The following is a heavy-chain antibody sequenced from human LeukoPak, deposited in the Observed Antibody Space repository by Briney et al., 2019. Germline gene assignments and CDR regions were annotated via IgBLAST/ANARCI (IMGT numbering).Heavy chain of an antibody. CDR2: IYHAGST. CDR3: ARAAAVTGQFEF. Sequence: SETLSLTCTVSGASISSSNWWTWVRQPPGEALEWISEIYHAGSTKYNPSLKSRLTISVDKSNNSFSLSLTSVTAAGTAFYYCARAAAVTGQFEFWGQGTLVTVSS. V-gene: IGHV4-4*02. J-gene: IGHJ4*02. CDR1: GASISSSNW. D-gene: IGHD6-19*01.